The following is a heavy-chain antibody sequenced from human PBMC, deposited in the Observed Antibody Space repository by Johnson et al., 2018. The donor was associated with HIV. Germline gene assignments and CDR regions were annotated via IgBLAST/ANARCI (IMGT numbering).Heavy chain of an antibody. CDR1: GFTFSSYG. J-gene: IGHJ3*02. D-gene: IGHD3-10*01. V-gene: IGHV3-30*03. Sequence: QVQLVESGGGVVQPGRSLRLSCAASGFTFSSYGMHWVRQAPGKGLEWVAVISYDGSDKYYADSVKGRFTISRDNSKNTLFLQMNSLRTEDTAVYYCARAQGDRGAYDAFDIWGQGTMVTVSS. CDR2: ISYDGSDK. CDR3: ARAQGDRGAYDAFDI.